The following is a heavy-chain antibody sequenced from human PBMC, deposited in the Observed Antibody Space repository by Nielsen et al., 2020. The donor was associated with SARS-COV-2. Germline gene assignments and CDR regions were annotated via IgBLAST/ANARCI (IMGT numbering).Heavy chain of an antibody. V-gene: IGHV4-34*01. J-gene: IGHJ5*02. CDR2: INHSGST. Sequence: SETLSLTCAVYGGSFSGYYWSWIRQPPGKGLEWIGEINHSGSTNYNPSLKSRVTISVDTSKNQFSLKLSSVTAADTAVYYCARGEVDWRKGSWSANWFDPWGQGTLVTVSS. CDR3: ARGEVDWRKGSWSANWFDP. CDR1: GGSFSGYY. D-gene: IGHD3/OR15-3a*01.